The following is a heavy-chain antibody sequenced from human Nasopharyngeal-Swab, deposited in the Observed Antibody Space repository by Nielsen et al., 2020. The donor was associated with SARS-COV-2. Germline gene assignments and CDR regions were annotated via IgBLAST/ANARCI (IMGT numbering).Heavy chain of an antibody. D-gene: IGHD4-11*01. CDR1: GSTFSTYR. CDR3: ATHNDYRFEN. J-gene: IGHJ4*02. CDR2: IKQDGSKK. V-gene: IGHV3-7*05. Sequence: GGSLRLSCAASGSTFSTYRMTWVRQAPGQGLEWVANIKQDGSKKNYVDSVKGRFTISRDDAMNSLYLQMTSLRAEDTAVYYCATHNDYRFENWGQGTLVSVSS.